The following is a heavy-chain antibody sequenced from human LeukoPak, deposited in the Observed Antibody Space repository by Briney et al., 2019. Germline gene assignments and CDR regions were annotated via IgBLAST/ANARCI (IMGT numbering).Heavy chain of an antibody. CDR2: INHSGST. CDR3: ARRAPGYQNIVVVTGQESWFDP. CDR1: GGSFSGYY. D-gene: IGHD2-21*02. J-gene: IGHJ5*02. V-gene: IGHV4-34*01. Sequence: PSETLSRTCAVYGGSFSGYYWSWIRQPPGKGLEWSGEINHSGSTNYNPSLKSRVTISVDTSKNQFSLKLSSVTAAVTAVYYCARRAPGYQNIVVVTGQESWFDPWGQGTLVTVSS.